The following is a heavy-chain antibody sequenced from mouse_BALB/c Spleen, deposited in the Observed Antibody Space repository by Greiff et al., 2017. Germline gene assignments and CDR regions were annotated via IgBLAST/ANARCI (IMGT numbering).Heavy chain of an antibody. CDR1: GFTFSDYY. J-gene: IGHJ4*01. Sequence: EVMLVESGGGLVKPGGSLKLSCAASGFTFSDYYMYWVRQTPEKRLEWVATISDGGSYTYYPDSVKGRFTISRDNAKNNLYLQMSSLKSEDTAMYYCARGGYGYDSFYYAMDYWGQGTSVTVSS. CDR2: ISDGGSYT. D-gene: IGHD2-2*01. CDR3: ARGGYGYDSFYYAMDY. V-gene: IGHV5-4*02.